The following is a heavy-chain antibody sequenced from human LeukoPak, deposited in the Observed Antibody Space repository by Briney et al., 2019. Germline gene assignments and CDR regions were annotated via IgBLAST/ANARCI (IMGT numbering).Heavy chain of an antibody. CDR2: INWNGGST. CDR3: ARAQYCSGGSCYFDY. CDR1: GFTFSSYS. Sequence: PGGSLRLSCAASGFTFSSYSMNWVRQAPGKGLEWVSGINWNGGSTGYADSVKGRFTISRDNAKNSLYLQMNSLRAEDTALYYCARAQYCSGGSCYFDYWGQGTLVTVSS. D-gene: IGHD2-15*01. J-gene: IGHJ4*02. V-gene: IGHV3-20*04.